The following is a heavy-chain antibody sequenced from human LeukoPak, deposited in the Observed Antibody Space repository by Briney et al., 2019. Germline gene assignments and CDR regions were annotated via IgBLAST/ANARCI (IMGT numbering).Heavy chain of an antibody. CDR3: ARDVVVVAIGAFDI. Sequence: SVKVSCNASGGTFSSYAISWVRQAPGQGLEWMGGIIAIFGTANYAQKFQGRVTITADESTSTAYMELSSLRSVDTAVYYCARDVVVVAIGAFDIWGQGTMVTVSS. V-gene: IGHV1-69*13. CDR2: IIAIFGTA. J-gene: IGHJ3*02. D-gene: IGHD2-15*01. CDR1: GGTFSSYA.